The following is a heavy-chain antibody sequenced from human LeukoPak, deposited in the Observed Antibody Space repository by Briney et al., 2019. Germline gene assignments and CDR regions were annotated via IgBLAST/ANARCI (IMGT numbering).Heavy chain of an antibody. CDR3: TRGDTWFDCGDGSCNNWFDP. Sequence: SDTLSLTCAVYGGSFRGYYWTWIRQSPGKGLEWIGHVNHAGSTIYNPSLKSRLSISVDTSTKQFSLNLTSLTAADTAVYYCTRGDTWFDCGDGSCNNWFDPWGQGTLVSVSS. V-gene: IGHV4-34*01. CDR1: GGSFRGYY. J-gene: IGHJ5*01. CDR2: VNHAGST. D-gene: IGHD2-15*01.